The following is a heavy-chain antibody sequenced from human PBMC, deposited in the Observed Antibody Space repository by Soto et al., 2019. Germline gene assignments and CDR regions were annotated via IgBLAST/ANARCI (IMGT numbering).Heavy chain of an antibody. CDR3: AAVPGYYDSSGYYQYDAFVI. CDR1: GFTFTSSA. J-gene: IGHJ3*02. CDR2: IVVGSGNT. D-gene: IGHD3-22*01. V-gene: IGHV1-58*01. Sequence: SVKVSCKASGFTFTSSAVQWVRQARGQRLEWIGWIVVGSGNTNYAQKFQERVTITRDMSTSTAYMELSSLRSEDTAVYYCAAVPGYYDSSGYYQYDAFVIWGQGLIVTV.